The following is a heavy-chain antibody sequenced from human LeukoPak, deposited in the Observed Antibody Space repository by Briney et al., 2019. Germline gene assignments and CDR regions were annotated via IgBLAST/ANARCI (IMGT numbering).Heavy chain of an antibody. CDR1: GSTFSSYG. Sequence: GRSLRLSCAASGSTFSSYGMHWVRQAPGKGLEWVAVIWYDGSNKYYADSVKGRFTISRDNSKNTLYLQMNSLRAEDTAVYYCARPAGIAVAGTDAFDIWGQRTMVTVSS. CDR3: ARPAGIAVAGTDAFDI. J-gene: IGHJ3*02. D-gene: IGHD6-19*01. V-gene: IGHV3-33*01. CDR2: IWYDGSNK.